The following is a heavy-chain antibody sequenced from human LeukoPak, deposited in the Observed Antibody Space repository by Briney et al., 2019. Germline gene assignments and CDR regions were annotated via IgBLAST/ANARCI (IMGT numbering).Heavy chain of an antibody. J-gene: IGHJ4*02. CDR2: VNPDGTTT. Sequence: PGGSLRLSCAASGFTFSSYWIHWVRQAPGQGLILVSRVNPDGTTTTYADSVKGRFTISRDNSSNTLSLHMNSLRAQATAVHSISTSAYYGSNGYYFDCWGQGTMVTASS. CDR3: STSAYYGSNGYYFDC. D-gene: IGHD3-22*01. V-gene: IGHV3-74*01. CDR1: GFTFSSYW.